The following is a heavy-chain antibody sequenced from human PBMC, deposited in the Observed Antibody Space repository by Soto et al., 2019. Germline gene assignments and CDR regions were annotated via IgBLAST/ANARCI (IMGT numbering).Heavy chain of an antibody. CDR2: IYDSGST. J-gene: IGHJ4*02. V-gene: IGHV4-59*08. Sequence: QVQLQESGPGLVKPSETLSLTCTVSGGSISSYYWSWIRQPPGKGLEYIGYIYDSGSTNYNPSLKSRVTISVDTSKNQFSLKLSSVTAADTALYYCARLGRYQMGIFDSWGQGTLVTVSS. CDR1: GGSISSYY. D-gene: IGHD2-2*01. CDR3: ARLGRYQMGIFDS.